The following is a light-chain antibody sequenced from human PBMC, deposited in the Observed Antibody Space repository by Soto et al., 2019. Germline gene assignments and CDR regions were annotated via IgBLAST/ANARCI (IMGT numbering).Light chain of an antibody. V-gene: IGKV3-11*01. Sequence: EIVLTQSPATLSLSPGERATLSCRASQSVSSYLAWYQQKPGQAPRLLIYDASNRATGIPPRFSGSGSGTDFTLTISSLEPEDFAVYYYQQRSNWLYTFGQGTKLEIK. CDR2: DAS. CDR1: QSVSSY. J-gene: IGKJ2*01. CDR3: QQRSNWLYT.